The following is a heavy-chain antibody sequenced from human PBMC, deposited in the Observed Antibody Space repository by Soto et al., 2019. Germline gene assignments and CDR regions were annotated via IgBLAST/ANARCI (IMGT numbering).Heavy chain of an antibody. J-gene: IGHJ3*02. CDR1: GSTFSSYS. Sequence: PGGSMRRSGAASGSTFSSYSMNWVRQAPGKGLEWVSSISSSCSYIYYADSVKGRFTISRDTAKNSLYLQMNSLRAEDTVVYYCARDEVHGYSYGWTRPGDAFDIWCQGTMVTVSS. CDR3: ARDEVHGYSYGWTRPGDAFDI. CDR2: ISSSCSYI. V-gene: IGHV3-21*01. D-gene: IGHD5-18*01.